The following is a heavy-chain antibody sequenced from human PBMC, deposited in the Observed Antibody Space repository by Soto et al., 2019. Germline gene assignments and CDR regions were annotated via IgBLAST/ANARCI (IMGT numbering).Heavy chain of an antibody. CDR2: INHSGST. D-gene: IGHD2-15*01. V-gene: IGHV4-39*07. CDR3: ARGRTDIVVVVAATGEGRYYYYMDV. Sequence: PSETLSLTCTVSGASISSSGYYWGWIRQPPGRGLEWIGEINHSGSTNYNPSLKSRVTISVDTSKNQFSLKLSSVTAADTAVYYCARGRTDIVVVVAATGEGRYYYYMDVWGKGTTVTVSS. J-gene: IGHJ6*03. CDR1: GASISSSGYY.